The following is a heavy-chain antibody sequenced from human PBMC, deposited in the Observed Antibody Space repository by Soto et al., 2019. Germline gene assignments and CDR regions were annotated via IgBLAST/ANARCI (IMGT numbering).Heavy chain of an antibody. J-gene: IGHJ5*02. CDR1: GGTFSSYA. Sequence: SVKVSGKASGGTFSSYAISWVRQAPGQGLEWMGGIIPIFGTANYAQKFQGRVTITADESTSTAYMELSSLRSEDTAVYYCARVVTPYNWFDPWGQGTLVTVSS. V-gene: IGHV1-69*13. CDR3: ARVVTPYNWFDP. D-gene: IGHD4-4*01. CDR2: IIPIFGTA.